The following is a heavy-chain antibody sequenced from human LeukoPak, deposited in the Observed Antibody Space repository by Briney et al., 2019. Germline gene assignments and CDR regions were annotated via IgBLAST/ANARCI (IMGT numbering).Heavy chain of an antibody. D-gene: IGHD1-26*01. V-gene: IGHV3-48*04. CDR3: AKDRPSISGNFFGYFQH. Sequence: GGSLRLSCAASGFTFSTYSMNWLRLAPGKGLEWVSYISSSSSSIYYADSVKGRFTISRDNAKNSLYLHMNSLRAEDTAVYYCAKDRPSISGNFFGYFQHWGQGTLVTVSS. CDR2: ISSSSSSI. J-gene: IGHJ1*01. CDR1: GFTFSTYS.